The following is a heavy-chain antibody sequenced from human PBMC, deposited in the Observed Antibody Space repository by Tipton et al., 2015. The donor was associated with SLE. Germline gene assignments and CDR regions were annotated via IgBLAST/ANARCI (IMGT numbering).Heavy chain of an antibody. D-gene: IGHD3-10*01. CDR3: ARDLGSYYGSNKDWYFDL. Sequence: GSLRLSCAASGFTFSTYWMHWVRQAPGKGLLWVSRISTDGKNRHYADSVKGRFTISRDNAKNTLSLQMNGLRVEDTAMYYCARDLGSYYGSNKDWYFDLWGRGTLVTVSS. CDR1: GFTFSTYW. J-gene: IGHJ2*01. CDR2: ISTDGKNR. V-gene: IGHV3-74*01.